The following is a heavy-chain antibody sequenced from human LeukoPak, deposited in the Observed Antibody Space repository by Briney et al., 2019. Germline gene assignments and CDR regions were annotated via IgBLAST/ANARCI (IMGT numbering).Heavy chain of an antibody. CDR2: VYFSGST. CDR3: ARDMGLFNGLGHDYGDYLDAFDI. CDR1: GGSIGSYY. V-gene: IGHV4-59*01. J-gene: IGHJ3*02. D-gene: IGHD4-17*01. Sequence: SETLSLTCSVSGGSIGSYYWSWIRQSPGKGLEWLGNVYFSGSTNYNPSLKSRVTISVDTSNNQFSLKLTSVTAADTAVYYCARDMGLFNGLGHDYGDYLDAFDIWGQGTMVTVSS.